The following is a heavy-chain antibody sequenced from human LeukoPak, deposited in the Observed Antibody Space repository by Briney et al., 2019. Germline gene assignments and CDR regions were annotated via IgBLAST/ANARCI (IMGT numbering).Heavy chain of an antibody. Sequence: SGTLSLTCTVSGGSISTYYWSWIRQPPGKGLEWIGYISYSGSTSYNPSLKSRVTISVDTSKNQFSLKLSSVTAADTAVYYCARGALAVTDFDYWGQGTLVTVSS. J-gene: IGHJ4*02. D-gene: IGHD4-11*01. CDR1: GGSISTYY. CDR2: ISYSGST. CDR3: ARGALAVTDFDY. V-gene: IGHV4-59*01.